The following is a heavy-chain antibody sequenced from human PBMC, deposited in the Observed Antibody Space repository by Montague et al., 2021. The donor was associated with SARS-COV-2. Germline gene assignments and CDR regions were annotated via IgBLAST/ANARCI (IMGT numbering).Heavy chain of an antibody. J-gene: IGHJ4*02. Sequence: CAISGDSVASNTAASKEITQDPSRRLEWLCSTYYRSKWYNDYAVSVKSRISINADTSKSQFSLQLSSVTPEDTAVYYCARGISATNKWGQGTLVTVAS. CDR1: GDSVASNTAA. V-gene: IGHV6-1*01. CDR2: TYYRSKWYN. CDR3: ARGISATNK. D-gene: IGHD6-13*01.